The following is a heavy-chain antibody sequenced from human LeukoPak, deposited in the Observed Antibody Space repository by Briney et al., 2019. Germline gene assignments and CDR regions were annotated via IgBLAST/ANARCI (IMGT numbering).Heavy chain of an antibody. D-gene: IGHD3-10*01. CDR2: MNPNSGNT. J-gene: IGHJ4*02. CDR3: ARGSSSGSYYL. Sequence: ASVTVSCKASGYTFTSYAMNWVRQAPGQGLEWMGWMNPNSGNTGYAQKFQGRVTMTRNTSISTAYMELSSLRSEDTAVYYCARGSSSGSYYLWGQGTLVTVSS. V-gene: IGHV1-8*02. CDR1: GYTFTSYA.